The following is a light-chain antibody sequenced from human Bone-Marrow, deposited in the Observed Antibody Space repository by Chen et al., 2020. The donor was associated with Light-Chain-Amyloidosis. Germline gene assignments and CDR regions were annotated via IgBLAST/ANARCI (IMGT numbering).Light chain of an antibody. V-gene: IGKV1-5*03. CDR3: QQYHSYSQT. J-gene: IGKJ1*01. CDR2: QTS. CDR1: QSIDSW. Sequence: DTQMTQSPSTLSAAVGDRVTIPCRASQSIDSWLAWSQQKPGQAPKLLIYQTSTLKSGVPSRFSGSGSGTEYTLTISSLQPDDFATYYCQQYHSYSQTFGHGTKVEIK.